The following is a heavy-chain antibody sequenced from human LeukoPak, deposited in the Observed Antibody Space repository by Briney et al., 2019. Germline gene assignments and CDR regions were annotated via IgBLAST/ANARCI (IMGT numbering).Heavy chain of an antibody. V-gene: IGHV1-8*01. CDR2: MSPNSGDT. CDR3: VRTPPNWGFDY. J-gene: IGHJ4*02. CDR1: GYTFTTHD. D-gene: IGHD7-27*01. Sequence: ASVKVSCRASGYTFTTHDINWVRQATGQGLEWMGWMSPNSGDTGYAQKFQGRVTMTSDSSISTAFMELSSLRSEDTTIYYCVRTPPNWGFDYWGQGTLVTVSS.